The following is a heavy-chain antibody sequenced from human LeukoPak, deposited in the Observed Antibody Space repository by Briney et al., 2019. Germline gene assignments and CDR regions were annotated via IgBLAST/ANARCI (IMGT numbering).Heavy chain of an antibody. D-gene: IGHD5-12*01. CDR3: AKDRGYTGYDSGGIDF. J-gene: IGHJ4*02. CDR2: ISYGDGTA. CDR1: GFRFMSYA. Sequence: GGSLRLSCASPGFRFMSYAMNRVRQSPGKGLEWVSSISYGDGTAFSAGSVKGRFTVSRDNSRSTLYLQMVSLRAEDTAVYYCAKDRGYTGYDSGGIDFWGQGTLVTVSS. V-gene: IGHV3-23*01.